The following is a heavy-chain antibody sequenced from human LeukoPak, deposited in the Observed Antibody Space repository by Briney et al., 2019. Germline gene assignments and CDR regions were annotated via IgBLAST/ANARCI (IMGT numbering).Heavy chain of an antibody. J-gene: IGHJ5*02. Sequence: QPGRSLTLSCAASGFTFSSFGMHWVRQAPGKGLEWVAVIWYDASNKYYADSVKGRFTISRDNSKNTLFLQMNSLRDDDTAVYYCERGVGVSRFNYFDPWGQGTLVIVSS. CDR3: ERGVGVSRFNYFDP. CDR2: IWYDASNK. D-gene: IGHD6-13*01. CDR1: GFTFSSFG. V-gene: IGHV3-33*01.